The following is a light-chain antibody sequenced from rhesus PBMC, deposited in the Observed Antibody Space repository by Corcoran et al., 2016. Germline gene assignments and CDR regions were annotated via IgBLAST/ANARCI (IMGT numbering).Light chain of an antibody. CDR1: QSVSSY. V-gene: IGKV3S9*01. CDR3: QQYSNWLT. Sequence: EIVMTQSPATLSLSPGERATLSCRASQSVSSYVAWYQQKPEQAPRLLIYGASSRATGIPDRFSGSGSGTDFNLTISSLEPEDFAVYYCQQYSNWLTFGGGTKVEIK. CDR2: GAS. J-gene: IGKJ4*01.